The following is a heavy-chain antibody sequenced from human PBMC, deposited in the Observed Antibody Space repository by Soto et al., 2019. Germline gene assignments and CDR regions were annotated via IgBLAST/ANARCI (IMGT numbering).Heavy chain of an antibody. CDR3: ARGHSTDCSNGVCSFFYNHEMDG. CDR1: GYSFTDYH. V-gene: IGHV1-2*04. Sequence: ASVKVSCKASGYSFTDYHIHWVRQAPGQGLEWLGRINPKSGGTSTAQKFQGWVTMTRDRSISTVYMELTRLRSDDTAVYFCARGHSTDCSNGVCSFFYNHEMDGWGQGTTGTGSS. CDR2: INPKSGGT. J-gene: IGHJ6*02. D-gene: IGHD2-8*01.